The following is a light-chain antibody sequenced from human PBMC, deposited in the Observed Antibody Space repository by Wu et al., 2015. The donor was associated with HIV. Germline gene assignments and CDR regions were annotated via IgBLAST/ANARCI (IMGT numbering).Light chain of an antibody. V-gene: IGKV3-11*01. Sequence: VLTQSPGTLSLSSGQRATLSCRASHNITKYLAWYQQRLGQPPRLLIYDVFNRATGIPIRFTGSGSATDFHLTISSLHPEDSATYYCQQRDAWPLTFGGGTRVEIK. J-gene: IGKJ4*01. CDR1: HNITKY. CDR3: QQRDAWPLT. CDR2: DVF.